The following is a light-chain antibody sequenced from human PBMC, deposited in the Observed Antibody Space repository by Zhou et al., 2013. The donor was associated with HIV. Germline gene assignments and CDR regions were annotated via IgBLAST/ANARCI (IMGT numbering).Light chain of an antibody. V-gene: IGKV1-39*01. CDR1: QSISSY. Sequence: DIQMTQSPSSLSASVGDRVTITCRASQSISSYLNWYQQKPGKAPKLLIYAASSLQSGVPSRFSGSGSGTDFTLTISSLQPEDFATYYCQQSYSTSRGRWTFGQGTKV. J-gene: IGKJ1*01. CDR3: QQSYSTSRGRWT. CDR2: AAS.